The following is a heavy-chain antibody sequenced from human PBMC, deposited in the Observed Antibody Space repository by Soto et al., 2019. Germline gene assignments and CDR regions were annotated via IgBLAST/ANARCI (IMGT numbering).Heavy chain of an antibody. CDR1: GYTFTRYG. Sequence: QVQLVQSGAEVKNPGASVKVSCKASGYTFTRYGIGWARQAPGQGLEWMGWINTYNGNTNYAQNVQGRVTLTTDTSRSPAYMELRSLGSNDTAIYYCAMVDVYVTPSPQDVWGQGTTVIVSS. D-gene: IGHD3-16*01. CDR2: INTYNGNT. CDR3: AMVDVYVTPSPQDV. V-gene: IGHV1-18*01. J-gene: IGHJ6*02.